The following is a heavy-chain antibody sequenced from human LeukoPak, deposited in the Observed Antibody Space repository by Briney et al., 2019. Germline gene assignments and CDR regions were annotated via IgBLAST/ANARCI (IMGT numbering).Heavy chain of an antibody. CDR2: MYHSGST. CDR3: ARGPRFGELLWHWFDP. CDR1: GYSISSGHY. D-gene: IGHD3-10*01. J-gene: IGHJ5*02. Sequence: SETLSLTCTVSGYSISSGHYWGWIRQPPGKGLEWIGSMYHSGSTYYNPPLKSRVTISEDTSKNQFSLKLRSVTAVDTAVYYCARGPRFGELLWHWFDPWGQGTLVTVSS. V-gene: IGHV4-38-2*02.